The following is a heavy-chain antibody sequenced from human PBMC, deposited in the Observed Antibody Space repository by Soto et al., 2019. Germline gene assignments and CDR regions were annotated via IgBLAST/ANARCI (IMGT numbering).Heavy chain of an antibody. CDR1: GGSIRSGGYY. CDR3: ARDRLMATAGTARHYFGLDV. CDR2: IYYSGNT. Sequence: SETLSLTCTVSGGSIRSGGYYWSWVRQNPRRGLEWIGNIYYSGNTYYNPSLKSRLTISVDTSKNQFSLNLSSVTAADTAVYYCARDRLMATAGTARHYFGLDVWGQGTTVTAP. V-gene: IGHV4-31*03. D-gene: IGHD5-18*01. J-gene: IGHJ6*02.